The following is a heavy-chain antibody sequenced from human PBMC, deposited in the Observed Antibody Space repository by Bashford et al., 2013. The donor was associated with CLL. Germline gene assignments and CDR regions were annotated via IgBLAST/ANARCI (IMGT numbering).Heavy chain of an antibody. CDR2: IKLYNGDT. CDR1: GYIFTDYL. D-gene: IGHD6-19*01. CDR3: ARDGDGRGWSSYYFQY. V-gene: IGHV1-2*06. J-gene: IGHJ4*02. Sequence: ASVKVSCKSSGYIFTDYLMHWVRQAPGRGLEWMGHIKLYNGDTAYDQKFQGRITLTMDTSTSTAYMDLARLESDDTAVYYCARDGDGRGWSSYYFQYWGQGTLVTVSS.